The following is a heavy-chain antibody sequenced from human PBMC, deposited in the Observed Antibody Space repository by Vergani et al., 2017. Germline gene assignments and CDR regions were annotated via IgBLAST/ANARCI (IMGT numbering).Heavy chain of an antibody. D-gene: IGHD2-8*01. CDR2: ISGSGGST. CDR3: AKAWLMVYAMFDY. V-gene: IGHV3-23*01. CDR1: GGSISSSSYY. Sequence: LQLQESGPGLVKPSETLSLTCTVSGGSISSSSYYWGWIRQPPGKGLEWVSAISGSGGSTYYADSVKGRFTISRDNSKNTLYLQMNSLRAEDTAVYYCAKAWLMVYAMFDYWGQGTLVTVSS. J-gene: IGHJ4*02.